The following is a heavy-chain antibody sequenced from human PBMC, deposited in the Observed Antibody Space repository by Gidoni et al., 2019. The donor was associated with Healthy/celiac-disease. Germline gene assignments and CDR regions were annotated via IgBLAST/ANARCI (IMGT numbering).Heavy chain of an antibody. V-gene: IGHV3-9*01. Sequence: VQLVESGGGLVQPARSLRLSCAASAFNFDDYALHWVRHAPGKGLEWVSGISWNSGSIGYADAVKGRFTISRDNAKNSLYLQRNSLRAEDTALYYCAKDILGASPCIAVERPYYYYCMDVWGQGTTVTVSS. D-gene: IGHD6-19*01. CDR2: ISWNSGSI. CDR1: AFNFDDYA. CDR3: AKDILGASPCIAVERPYYYYCMDV. J-gene: IGHJ6*02.